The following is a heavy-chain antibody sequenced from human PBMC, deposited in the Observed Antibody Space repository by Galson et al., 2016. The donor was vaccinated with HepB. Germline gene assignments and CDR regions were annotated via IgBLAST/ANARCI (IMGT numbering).Heavy chain of an antibody. D-gene: IGHD1-26*01. J-gene: IGHJ5*02. Sequence: SLRLSCAASGFTFDAYAMHWVRQAPGKGLEWVSGISWDSGNVGYSDSVKGRFIISRDNDEHNLLLQLKSLRAVDTAFYYCATAGTYRNNSGWCDPWGQGTLVTVSS. CDR1: GFTFDAYA. V-gene: IGHV3-9*01. CDR2: ISWDSGNV. CDR3: ATAGTYRNNSGWCDP.